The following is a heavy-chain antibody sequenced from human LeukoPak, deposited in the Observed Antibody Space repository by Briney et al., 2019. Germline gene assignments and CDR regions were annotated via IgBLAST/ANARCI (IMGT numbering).Heavy chain of an antibody. D-gene: IGHD2-21*01. J-gene: IGHJ4*02. CDR2: IYYSGST. CDR3: ARHRIGGATIYYFDY. Sequence: PSETLSLTCTVSGGPISSYYWSWIRQPPGKGLEWIGYIYYSGSTNYNPSLKSRVTISVDTSKNRFSLRLSSVTATDTAVYYCARHRIGGATIYYFDYRGQGTLVTVSS. V-gene: IGHV4-59*08. CDR1: GGPISSYY.